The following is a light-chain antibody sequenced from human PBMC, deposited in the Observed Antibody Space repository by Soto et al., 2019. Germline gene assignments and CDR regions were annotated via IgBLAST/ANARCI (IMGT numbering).Light chain of an antibody. CDR2: EAS. CDR3: QQCDDFIT. V-gene: IGKV1-33*01. J-gene: IGKJ4*01. CDR1: QDIKNY. Sequence: DIQMTQYPSSQSASVGDRITITCQASQDIKNYLNWYQQKPGKAPKLLIYEASNLESGVPSRFSGSGCGRSFTFTISMLQPEDIGRYYCQQCDDFITFGGGTRIEIK.